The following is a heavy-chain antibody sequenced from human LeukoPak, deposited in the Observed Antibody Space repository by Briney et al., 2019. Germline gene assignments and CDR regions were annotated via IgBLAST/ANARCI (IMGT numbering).Heavy chain of an antibody. D-gene: IGHD5-24*01. CDR2: INPSGGST. V-gene: IGHV1-46*01. J-gene: IGHJ3*02. CDR1: GYTFTSYY. Sequence: GASVKVSCKASGYTFTSYYMHRVRQAPGQGLEWMGIINPSGGSTSYAQKFQGRVTMTRDTSTSTVYMELSSLRSEDTAVYYCARDRDGYNINDAFDIWGQGTMVTVSS. CDR3: ARDRDGYNINDAFDI.